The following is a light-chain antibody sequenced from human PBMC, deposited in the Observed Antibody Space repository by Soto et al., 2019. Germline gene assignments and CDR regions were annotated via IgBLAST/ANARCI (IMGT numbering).Light chain of an antibody. Sequence: DIQMTQSPSSLSASVGDRVTISCRASQRISSYLNWFQQKPGKAPNLLIYAASSLQSGVPSRFSGSGSGTDFILTISSLQPEDFATYYCQQSYSAPITFGQGTRLEIK. CDR2: AAS. CDR1: QRISSY. J-gene: IGKJ5*01. CDR3: QQSYSAPIT. V-gene: IGKV1-39*01.